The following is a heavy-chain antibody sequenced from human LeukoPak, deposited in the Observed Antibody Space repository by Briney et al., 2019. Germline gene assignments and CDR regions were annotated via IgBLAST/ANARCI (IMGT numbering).Heavy chain of an antibody. Sequence: GGSLRLSCAASGFTFSDYYMSWIRQAPGKGLEWVSYISSSGSTIYYADSVKGRFTISRDNAKNSLYLQMNSLRAEDTAVYYCARAYCGGDCYSVPIPYYYYMDVWGKGTTVTVSS. J-gene: IGHJ6*03. CDR3: ARAYCGGDCYSVPIPYYYYMDV. CDR1: GFTFSDYY. V-gene: IGHV3-11*01. CDR2: ISSSGSTI. D-gene: IGHD2-21*02.